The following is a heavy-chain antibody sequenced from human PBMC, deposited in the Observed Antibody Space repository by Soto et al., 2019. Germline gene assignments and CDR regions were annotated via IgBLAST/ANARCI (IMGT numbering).Heavy chain of an antibody. Sequence: GXSAKVSCKTSSYTFSNYGIPWVREGPGQPLEWLGWISLYSDGTNYAQNFQGRVSMTTDTSTTTAYMELRSLRSDDTAVYYCARVVPGAEAWFGPWGQGTLVTVSS. CDR3: ARVVPGAEAWFGP. J-gene: IGHJ5*02. V-gene: IGHV1-18*01. CDR1: SYTFSNYG. CDR2: ISLYSDGT. D-gene: IGHD2-2*01.